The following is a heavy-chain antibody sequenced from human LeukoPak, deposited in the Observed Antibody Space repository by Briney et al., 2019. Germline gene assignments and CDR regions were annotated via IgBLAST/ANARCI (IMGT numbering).Heavy chain of an antibody. D-gene: IGHD4-17*01. CDR1: TYTFTNYY. V-gene: IGHV1-46*01. CDR2: INPSSGYT. CDR3: VFPGGDYVHFDY. Sequence: ASVKVSCKASTYTFTNYYIHWVRQAPVQGLEWMGLINPSSGYTTYAQKFQGRVTMTGDTPTSTVYMELNSLRSEDTAVYYCVFPGGDYVHFDYWGLGTLVTVSS. J-gene: IGHJ4*02.